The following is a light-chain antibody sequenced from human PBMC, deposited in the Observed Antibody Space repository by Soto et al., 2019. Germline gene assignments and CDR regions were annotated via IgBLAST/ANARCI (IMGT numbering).Light chain of an antibody. J-gene: IGKJ1*01. CDR2: GAS. CDR1: QTISRNY. CDR3: QQYSGPVPWT. Sequence: EVVLTQSPGTLSLSPGERATVSCRASQTISRNYLAWFQKKPGQAPRLLIYGASTRATGIPDRFTGSGSGTDFTLTIARLEPEDFAVYYCQQYSGPVPWTFGQGTKVEV. V-gene: IGKV3-20*01.